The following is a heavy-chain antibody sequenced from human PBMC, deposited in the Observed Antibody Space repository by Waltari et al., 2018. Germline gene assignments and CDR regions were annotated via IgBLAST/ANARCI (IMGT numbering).Heavy chain of an antibody. V-gene: IGHV7-4-1*02. D-gene: IGHD1-26*01. CDR1: GYTFTSYA. CDR2: INTHTGNP. Sequence: GYTFTSYAMNWVRQAPGQGLEWMGWINTHTGNPTYAQGFTGRFVFSLDTSVSTAYLQISSLKAEDTAVYYCARDGGGSYYHVDYWGQGTLVTVSS. J-gene: IGHJ4*02. CDR3: ARDGGGSYYHVDY.